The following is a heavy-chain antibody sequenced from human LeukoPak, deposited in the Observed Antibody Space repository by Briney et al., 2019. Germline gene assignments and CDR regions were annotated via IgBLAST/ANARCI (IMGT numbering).Heavy chain of an antibody. V-gene: IGHV4-34*01. CDR3: ARGRYCSSTSCYGDWFDP. J-gene: IGHJ5*02. CDR2: INHSGST. CDR1: GGSFSGYY. D-gene: IGHD2-2*01. Sequence: PSETLSLTCAVYGGSFSGYYWSWIRKPPGKGLEWIGEINHSGSTNYNPSLKSRVTISVDTSKNQFSLKLSSVTAADTAVYYCARGRYCSSTSCYGDWFDPWGQGTLVTVSS.